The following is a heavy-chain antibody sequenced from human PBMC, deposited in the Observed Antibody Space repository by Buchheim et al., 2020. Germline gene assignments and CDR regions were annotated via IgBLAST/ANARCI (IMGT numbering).Heavy chain of an antibody. CDR2: IRSKAYGGTT. CDR1: GFTFGDYA. V-gene: IGHV3-49*04. CDR3: TRPLGPNSSGWYYYYYGMDV. J-gene: IGHJ6*02. D-gene: IGHD6-19*01. Sequence: EVQLVESGGGLVQPGRSLRLSCTASGFTFGDYAMSWVRQAPGKGLEWVGFIRSKAYGGTTEYAASVKGRFTISRDDSKSIAYLQMNSLKTEDTAVYYCTRPLGPNSSGWYYYYYGMDVWGQGTT.